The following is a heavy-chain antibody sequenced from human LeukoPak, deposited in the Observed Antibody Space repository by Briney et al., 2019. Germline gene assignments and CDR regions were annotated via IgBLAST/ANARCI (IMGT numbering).Heavy chain of an antibody. J-gene: IGHJ3*02. V-gene: IGHV3-73*01. CDR3: TPSRDGYNGAFDI. CDR1: GFTFSGSA. CDR2: IRNKANSYAT. D-gene: IGHD5-24*01. Sequence: GGSLRLSCAASGFTFSGSAMHWVRQASGKGLEWVGRIRNKANSYATAYAALVKGRFTISRDDSKNTAYLQMNSLKTGDTAVYYCTPSRDGYNGAFDIWGQGTMVTVSS.